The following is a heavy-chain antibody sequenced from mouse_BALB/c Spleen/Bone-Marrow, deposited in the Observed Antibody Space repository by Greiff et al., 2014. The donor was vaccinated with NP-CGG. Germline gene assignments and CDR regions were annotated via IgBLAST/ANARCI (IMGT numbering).Heavy chain of an antibody. J-gene: IGHJ2*01. V-gene: IGHV3-1*02. Sequence: EVQGVESGPDLVKPSQSLSLTCTVTGYSITRGYTWHWIRQFPENKLEWMGYIHYSGSTNYNPSLQSRISITRDTSKNQFFLRLNSVTTEDTATYYCAREGYSSSLDYWGQGTTLTVSS. CDR2: IHYSGST. D-gene: IGHD1-1*01. CDR3: AREGYSSSLDY. CDR1: GYSITRGYT.